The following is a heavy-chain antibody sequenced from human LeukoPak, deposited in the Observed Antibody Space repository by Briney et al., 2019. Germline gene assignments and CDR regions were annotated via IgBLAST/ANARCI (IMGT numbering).Heavy chain of an antibody. CDR2: IWYDGSNK. J-gene: IGHJ1*01. D-gene: IGHD5-24*01. CDR1: GFTFSSYG. V-gene: IGHV3-33*01. CDR3: ARGDGHNDAEYLQH. Sequence: HPGRSLRLSCAASGFTFSSYGMHWVRQAPGKGLEWVAVIWYDGSNKYYGDSVKGRFTISRDNSKKTLYLQMNSLRVEDTAVYYCARGDGHNDAEYLQHWGQGTLVTVS.